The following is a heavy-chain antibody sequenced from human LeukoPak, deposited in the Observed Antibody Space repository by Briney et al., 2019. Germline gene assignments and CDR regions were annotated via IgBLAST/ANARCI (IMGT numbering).Heavy chain of an antibody. Sequence: GGSLRLSCAASGFTFSSYEMSRARQAPGKGLEWVSYISSSGSTIYYADSVKGRFTISRDNAKNSLYLQMNSLRAEDTAVYYCARARGWYLIDYWGQGTLVTLSS. J-gene: IGHJ4*02. D-gene: IGHD6-19*01. CDR2: ISSSGSTI. V-gene: IGHV3-48*03. CDR3: ARARGWYLIDY. CDR1: GFTFSSYE.